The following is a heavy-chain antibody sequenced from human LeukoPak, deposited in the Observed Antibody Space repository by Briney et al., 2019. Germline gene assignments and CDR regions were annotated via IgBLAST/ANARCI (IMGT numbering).Heavy chain of an antibody. Sequence: GGSLRLSCAASGFTFSSNWMSWVRQAPGKGLEWVANINQDESVKYYVDSVKGRFTIFRDNAKNSLYLQMNSLRVEDTAVYYCAREDDWNYEDYWGQGTLVTVSS. CDR1: GFTFSSNW. J-gene: IGHJ4*02. V-gene: IGHV3-7*01. CDR3: AREDDWNYEDY. CDR2: INQDESVK. D-gene: IGHD1-7*01.